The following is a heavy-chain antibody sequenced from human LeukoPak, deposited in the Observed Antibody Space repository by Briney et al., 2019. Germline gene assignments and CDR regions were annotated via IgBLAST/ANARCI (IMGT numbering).Heavy chain of an antibody. CDR2: IYYSGST. J-gene: IGHJ4*02. V-gene: IGHV4-39*01. D-gene: IGHD5-12*01. CDR3: ARHGGLKYGGYEKRFDY. Sequence: SETLSLTCTVSGGSISSSGYFWGWIRQPPGKGLEWIGSIYYSGSTYYNPPLESRVTISVDTSKNQFSLKLNSLTAADTAVYYCARHGGLKYGGYEKRFDYWGQGTLVTVSS. CDR1: GGSISSSGYF.